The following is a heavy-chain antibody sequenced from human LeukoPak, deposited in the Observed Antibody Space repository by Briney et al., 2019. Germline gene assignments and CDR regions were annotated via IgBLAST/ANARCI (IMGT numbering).Heavy chain of an antibody. Sequence: GGSLRLSCAASGFTFSDYYMTWIRQAPGKGLEWISYVSSSGNTISYADSVKGRFTISRDNAKNSLSLQMNSLRVEDTAVHYCARVRGKVDPWGQGTLVTVSS. V-gene: IGHV3-11*01. CDR3: ARVRGKVDP. CDR1: GFTFSDYY. J-gene: IGHJ5*02. CDR2: VSSSGNTI.